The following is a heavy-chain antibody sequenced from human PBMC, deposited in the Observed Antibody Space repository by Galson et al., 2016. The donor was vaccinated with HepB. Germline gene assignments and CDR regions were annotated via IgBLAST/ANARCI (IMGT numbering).Heavy chain of an antibody. CDR2: TPYDGSNK. Sequence: SLRLSCAASGFTFNTYSFYWVRQAPGKGLEWVAVTPYDGSNKSYGDSVKGRFTISRDHSKSTVYLQRNSLRPDDTAVYYCARDRRYYGFWFTFDVWGRGTTVAVSS. V-gene: IGHV3-30-3*01. J-gene: IGHJ6*02. CDR1: GFTFNTYS. D-gene: IGHD3-3*01. CDR3: ARDRRYYGFWFTFDV.